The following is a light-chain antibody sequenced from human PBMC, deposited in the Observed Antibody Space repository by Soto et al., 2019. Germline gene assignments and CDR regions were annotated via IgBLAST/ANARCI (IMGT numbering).Light chain of an antibody. J-gene: IGKJ1*01. V-gene: IGKV3-20*01. Sequence: EFLLTQSPGTLSLSPGERATLSCRASQSLTNSFIAWYQQKPGQAPRLLIYDTSSRASGIPDRLSGSGYGTDFTLTISRMEPEDFAVFYCQQYGSSTWTFGQGTKVDIK. CDR3: QQYGSSTWT. CDR2: DTS. CDR1: QSLTNSF.